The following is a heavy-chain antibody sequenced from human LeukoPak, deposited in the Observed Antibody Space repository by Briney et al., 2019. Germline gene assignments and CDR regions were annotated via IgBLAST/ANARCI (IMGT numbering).Heavy chain of an antibody. CDR2: ISSSSSYI. Sequence: PGGTLRLSCAASGFTFSSYSMNWVRQAPGKGLEWVSSISSSSSYIYYADSVKGRFTISRDNAKNSLYLQMNSLRAEDTAVYYRARVPIVGATVNYFDYWGQGTLVTVSS. D-gene: IGHD1-26*01. CDR1: GFTFSSYS. J-gene: IGHJ4*02. CDR3: ARVPIVGATVNYFDY. V-gene: IGHV3-21*01.